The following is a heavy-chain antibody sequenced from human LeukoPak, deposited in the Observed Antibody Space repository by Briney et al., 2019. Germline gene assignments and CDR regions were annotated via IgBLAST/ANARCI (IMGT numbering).Heavy chain of an antibody. V-gene: IGHV3-30-3*01. D-gene: IGHD2-15*01. CDR1: GFTFSSYA. CDR3: ARGGDLGSCSGGTCYSVDY. J-gene: IGHJ4*02. Sequence: PGGSLRLSCAASGFTFSSYAMHWVRQAPGKGLEWVAVISHDGNYKYYADSVKGLFTISRDNSKKTLYLQVNSLKPEDTAVYYCARGGDLGSCSGGTCYSVDYWGQGTVVTVSS. CDR2: ISHDGNYK.